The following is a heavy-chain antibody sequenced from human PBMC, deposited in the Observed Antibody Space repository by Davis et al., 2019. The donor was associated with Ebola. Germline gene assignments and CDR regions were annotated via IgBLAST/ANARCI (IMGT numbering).Heavy chain of an antibody. Sequence: ASVKVSCKASGYTFTSYDINWVRQATGQGLEWMGWMNPNSGNTGYAQKFQGRVTMTRNTSISTAYMELSSLRSEDTAVYYCARDIVVVPAAPSSYGMDVWGQGTTVTVSS. CDR2: MNPNSGNT. D-gene: IGHD2-2*01. CDR1: GYTFTSYD. V-gene: IGHV1-8*01. CDR3: ARDIVVVPAAPSSYGMDV. J-gene: IGHJ6*02.